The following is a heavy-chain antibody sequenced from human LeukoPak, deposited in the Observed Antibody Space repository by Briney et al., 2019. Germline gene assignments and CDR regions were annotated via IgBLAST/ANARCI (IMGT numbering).Heavy chain of an antibody. Sequence: SETLSLTCTVSGGSISSYYWSWIRQPAGKGPEWIGHIHSSGSTNYDSSLKSRVTISIDTSKNQFSLKLNSVTAADTAVYYCARDRVVRGVYDQWGQGTLVTVSS. CDR3: ARDRVVRGVYDQ. J-gene: IGHJ4*02. D-gene: IGHD3-10*01. CDR1: GGSISSYY. V-gene: IGHV4-4*07. CDR2: IHSSGST.